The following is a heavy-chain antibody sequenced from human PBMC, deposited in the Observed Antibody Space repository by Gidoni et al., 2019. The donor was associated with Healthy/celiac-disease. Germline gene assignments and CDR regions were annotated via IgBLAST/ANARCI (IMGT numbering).Heavy chain of an antibody. D-gene: IGHD3-22*01. Sequence: QVQLQQWGAGLLKPSETLSLTCAVYGGSFSGYYWSWIRQPPGKGLEWIGEINHSGSTNYNPSLKSRVTISVDTFKNQFSLKLSSVTAADTAVYYCARGFRDSSGYGVNYDYWGQGTLVTVSS. CDR3: ARGFRDSSGYGVNYDY. CDR2: INHSGST. V-gene: IGHV4-34*01. J-gene: IGHJ4*02. CDR1: GGSFSGYY.